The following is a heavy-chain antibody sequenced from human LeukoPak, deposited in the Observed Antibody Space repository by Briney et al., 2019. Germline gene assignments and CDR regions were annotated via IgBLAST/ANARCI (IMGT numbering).Heavy chain of an antibody. CDR2: ISYDGGNK. D-gene: IGHD6-13*01. CDR3: ARPIVAVTVYYYYYGMDV. Sequence: GGSLRLSCAASRFTFSSYSMHWVRQAPGKGREWVAVISYDGGNKYYADSVKGRFTISRDNSKNTLYLQMNSLRAEDTAVYYCARPIVAVTVYYYYYGMDVWGQGTTVTVSS. J-gene: IGHJ6*02. CDR1: RFTFSSYS. V-gene: IGHV3-30-3*01.